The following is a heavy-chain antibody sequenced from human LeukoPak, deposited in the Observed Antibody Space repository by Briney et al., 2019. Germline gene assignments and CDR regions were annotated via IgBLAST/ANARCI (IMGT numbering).Heavy chain of an antibody. D-gene: IGHD3-22*01. CDR1: GFTFSSYG. Sequence: GGSLRLPCAASGFTFSSYGMSWVRQAPGKGLEWVSAISGSGGSTYYADSVKGRFTISRDNSKNTLYLQMNSLRAEDTAVYYCAKDLSYYYDSSGYYYLAGDFDYWGQGTLVTVSS. J-gene: IGHJ4*02. CDR3: AKDLSYYYDSSGYYYLAGDFDY. CDR2: ISGSGGST. V-gene: IGHV3-23*01.